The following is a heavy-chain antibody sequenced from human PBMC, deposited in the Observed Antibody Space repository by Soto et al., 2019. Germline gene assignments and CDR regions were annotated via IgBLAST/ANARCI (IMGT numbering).Heavy chain of an antibody. CDR3: ARLASSGTFNWFDP. CDR2: MNPGSGKT. CDR1: GYTFINYD. J-gene: IGHJ5*02. V-gene: IGHV1-8*02. Sequence: GSVKVSCKASGYTFINYDISWVRQATGQGLEWMGWMNPGSGKTGYANKFQGRVTMTRDASTSTAHLELSSLTSEDTAVYYCARLASSGTFNWFDPWGQGTLVTVSS.